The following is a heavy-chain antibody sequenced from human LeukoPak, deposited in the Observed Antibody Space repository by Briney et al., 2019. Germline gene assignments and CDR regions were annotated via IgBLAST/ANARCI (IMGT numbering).Heavy chain of an antibody. Sequence: GGSLRLSCEASEFTLSNYALSWVRQAPGKGLEWVSDISGSGGSTYYADSVKGRFTISRDNSKNTMYLQMNSLRAEDTAVYYCAKRIQSAMAMGYWGQGTLVTVSS. CDR3: AKRIQSAMAMGY. CDR1: EFTLSNYA. J-gene: IGHJ4*02. V-gene: IGHV3-23*01. D-gene: IGHD5-18*01. CDR2: ISGSGGST.